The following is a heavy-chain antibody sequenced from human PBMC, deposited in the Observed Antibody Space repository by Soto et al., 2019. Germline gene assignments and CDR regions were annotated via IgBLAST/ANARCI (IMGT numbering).Heavy chain of an antibody. Sequence: EVQLLESGGGLVQPGASLRLSCAASGFTFSSYAMSWVRQAPGKGLEWVSVISGSDDSTYYADSVKGRFTISRDNSNNTLYLQMNSLRAEDTAVYYCAKRSSSSTFDYWGKGTLVTVSA. V-gene: IGHV3-23*01. J-gene: IGHJ4*02. D-gene: IGHD6-6*01. CDR1: GFTFSSYA. CDR3: AKRSSSSTFDY. CDR2: ISGSDDST.